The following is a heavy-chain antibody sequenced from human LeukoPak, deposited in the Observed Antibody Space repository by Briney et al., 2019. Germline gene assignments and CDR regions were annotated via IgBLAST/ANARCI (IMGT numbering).Heavy chain of an antibody. Sequence: GGSLRLSCAASGFTFSSYAMSWVRQAPGRGLEWVSAISGSGGSTYCADSVKGRFTISRDNSKNTLYLQMNSLRAEDTAVYFCAKDSRPTIAVAGFDYWGQGTLVTVSS. CDR3: AKDSRPTIAVAGFDY. CDR2: ISGSGGST. CDR1: GFTFSSYA. D-gene: IGHD6-19*01. V-gene: IGHV3-23*01. J-gene: IGHJ4*02.